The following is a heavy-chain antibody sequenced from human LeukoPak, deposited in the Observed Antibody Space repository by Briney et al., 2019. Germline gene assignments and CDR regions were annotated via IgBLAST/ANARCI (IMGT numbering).Heavy chain of an antibody. Sequence: PSETLSLTCPVSGGSISSYYWSWIRPPPGKGLEWIGYIYYSGSTNYNPSLKSRVTISVDTSKNQFSLKLSSVTAADTAVYYCARVKVDTAMVWFDYWGQGTLVTVSS. V-gene: IGHV4-59*01. CDR2: IYYSGST. CDR3: ARVKVDTAMVWFDY. CDR1: GGSISSYY. D-gene: IGHD5-18*01. J-gene: IGHJ4*02.